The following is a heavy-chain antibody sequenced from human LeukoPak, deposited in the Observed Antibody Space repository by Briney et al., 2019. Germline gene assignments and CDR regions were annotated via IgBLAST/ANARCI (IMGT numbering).Heavy chain of an antibody. CDR2: IYYSGST. J-gene: IGHJ4*02. CDR3: ARYLATNAAGYYFDY. V-gene: IGHV4-59*01. CDR1: GGSISSYY. Sequence: SETLSLTCTVSGGSISSYYWSWIRQPPGKGLEWIGYIYYSGSTNYNPSLKSRVTISVDTSKNQFSLKLSSVTAADTAVYYRARYLATNAAGYYFDYWGQGTLVTVSS. D-gene: IGHD5-12*01.